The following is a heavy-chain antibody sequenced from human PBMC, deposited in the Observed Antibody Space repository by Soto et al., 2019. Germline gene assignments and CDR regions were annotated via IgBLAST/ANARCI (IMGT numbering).Heavy chain of an antibody. CDR3: ARHVGFGVVPMGVDYYYYYGMDV. J-gene: IGHJ6*02. CDR1: GGSISSSSYY. Sequence: SETLSLTCTVSGGSISSSSYYWGWIRQPPGKGLEWIGSIYYSGSTYYNPSLKSRVTISVNTSKNQFSLKLSSVTAADTAVYYCARHVGFGVVPMGVDYYYYYGMDVWGQGTTVTVSS. V-gene: IGHV4-39*01. CDR2: IYYSGST. D-gene: IGHD3-3*01.